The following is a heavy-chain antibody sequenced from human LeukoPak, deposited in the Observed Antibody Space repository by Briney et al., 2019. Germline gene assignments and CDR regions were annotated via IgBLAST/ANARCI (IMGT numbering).Heavy chain of an antibody. CDR3: ARLTGVLRYFDWRHDI. J-gene: IGHJ3*02. CDR2: IYYSGST. CDR1: GGSISSSSYY. V-gene: IGHV4-39*01. D-gene: IGHD3-9*01. Sequence: PSETLSLTCTVSGGSISSSSYYWGWIRQPPGKGLEWIGSIYYSGSTYYNPSLKSRVTISVDTSKNQFSLKLSSVTAADTAVYYCARLTGVLRYFDWRHDIWGQGTMVTVSS.